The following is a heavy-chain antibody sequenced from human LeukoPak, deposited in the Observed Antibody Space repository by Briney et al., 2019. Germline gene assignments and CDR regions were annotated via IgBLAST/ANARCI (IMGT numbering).Heavy chain of an antibody. V-gene: IGHV3-48*04. CDR3: ARDPGYSSGWYGFAEYFQH. Sequence: GGSLRLSCAASGFTFSSYSMNWVRQAPGKGLEWVSYISSSSSTIYYADSVKGRFTISRDNAKNSLYLQMNSLGAEDTAVYYCARDPGYSSGWYGFAEYFQHWGQGTLVTVSS. CDR1: GFTFSSYS. CDR2: ISSSSSTI. J-gene: IGHJ1*01. D-gene: IGHD6-19*01.